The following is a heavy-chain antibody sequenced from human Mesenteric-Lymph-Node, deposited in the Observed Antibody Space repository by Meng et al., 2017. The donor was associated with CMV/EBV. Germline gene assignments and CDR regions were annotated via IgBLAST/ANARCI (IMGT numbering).Heavy chain of an antibody. J-gene: IGHJ4*02. Sequence: HLLESGGGFVQPGGSLRLSCAASGFNVRDKYMSWVRQAPGKGLEWVCIIYRGDNTYYIDSVKDRFTVSRDNSKNTMYLQMNSLRVEDTAVYYCTGDSVSNPNLDYWGQGTLVTVSS. CDR3: TGDSVSNPNLDY. CDR2: IYRGDNT. D-gene: IGHD3-10*01. V-gene: IGHV3-66*01. CDR1: GFNVRDKY.